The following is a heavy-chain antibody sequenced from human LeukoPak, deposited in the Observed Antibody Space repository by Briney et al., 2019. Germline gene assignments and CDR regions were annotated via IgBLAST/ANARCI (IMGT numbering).Heavy chain of an antibody. CDR1: GFTFTNYA. Sequence: PGGSLRLSCAASGFTFTNYAMNWVSQAPGKGLEWVSTISPSGGDTYYADSVKGRFTISKDISKNTLYLQMNSLRAEDTAVYYCARRAYNWGAFDIWGQGTMVTVSS. CDR2: ISPSGGDT. V-gene: IGHV3-23*01. D-gene: IGHD5-24*01. J-gene: IGHJ3*02. CDR3: ARRAYNWGAFDI.